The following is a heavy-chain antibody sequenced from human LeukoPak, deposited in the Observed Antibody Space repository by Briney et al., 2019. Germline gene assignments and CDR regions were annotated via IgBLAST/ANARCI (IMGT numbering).Heavy chain of an antibody. D-gene: IGHD2-2*01. V-gene: IGHV1-2*02. CDR3: ARDPSHAEGAYFDY. J-gene: IGHJ4*02. Sequence: ASVNVSCKASGYTFTGYYMHWVRQAPGQGPEWMGWINPNSGGTYYAQKFQGRVTMTRDTSISTAYMELSRLRSDDTAVYYCARDPSHAEGAYFDYWGQGTLVTVSS. CDR1: GYTFTGYY. CDR2: INPNSGGT.